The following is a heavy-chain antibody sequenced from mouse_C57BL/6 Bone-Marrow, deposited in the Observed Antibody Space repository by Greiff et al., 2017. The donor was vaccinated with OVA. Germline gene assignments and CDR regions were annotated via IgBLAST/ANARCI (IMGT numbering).Heavy chain of an antibody. CDR3: ASGIYDGYYGWYFDV. J-gene: IGHJ1*03. D-gene: IGHD2-3*01. Sequence: QVQLQQSGAELARPGASVKLSCKASGYTFTSYGISWVKQRTGQGLEWIGEIYPRSGNTYYNEKFKGKATLTADKSSSTAYMQLSSLTSEDSAVYFCASGIYDGYYGWYFDVWGTGTTVTVSS. CDR1: GYTFTSYG. CDR2: IYPRSGNT. V-gene: IGHV1-81*01.